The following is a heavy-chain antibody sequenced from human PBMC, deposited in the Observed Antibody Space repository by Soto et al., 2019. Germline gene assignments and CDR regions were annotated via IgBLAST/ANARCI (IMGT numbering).Heavy chain of an antibody. CDR3: ARLYYDFWSGYRYYFDY. CDR2: IKQDGSEK. Sequence: GGSLRLSCAASGFTFSSYGMSWVRQAPGKGLEWVANIKQDGSEKYYVDSVKGRLTISRDNAKNSLYLQMNSLRAEDTAVYYCARLYYDFWSGYRYYFDYWGQGTLVTVSS. CDR1: GFTFSSYG. D-gene: IGHD3-3*01. J-gene: IGHJ4*02. V-gene: IGHV3-7*01.